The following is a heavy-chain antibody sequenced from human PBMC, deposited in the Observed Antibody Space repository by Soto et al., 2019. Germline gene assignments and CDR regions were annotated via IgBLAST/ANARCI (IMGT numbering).Heavy chain of an antibody. Sequence: GGSLRLSCAASGFTFSSYWMHWVRQAPGKGLVWVSRINSDGSSTSYADSVKGRFTISRDNAKNTLYLQMNSLRAEDTAVYYCARPLSDSGSYYGFGYWGQGTLVTVSS. CDR3: ARPLSDSGSYYGFGY. J-gene: IGHJ4*02. CDR1: GFTFSSYW. CDR2: INSDGSST. V-gene: IGHV3-74*01. D-gene: IGHD1-26*01.